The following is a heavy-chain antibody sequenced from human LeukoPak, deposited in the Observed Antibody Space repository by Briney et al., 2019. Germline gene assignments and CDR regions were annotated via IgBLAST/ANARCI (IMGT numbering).Heavy chain of an antibody. J-gene: IGHJ4*02. CDR2: INSDGSTT. Sequence: GGSLRLSCAASGFTFSSYEMNWVRQAPGKGLVWVSRINSDGSTTRYADSVKGRFTISRDNSKNTLYLQMNSLRAEDAAVYYCATDLRDYWGQGTLVTVSS. V-gene: IGHV3-74*01. CDR1: GFTFSSYE. CDR3: ATDLRDY.